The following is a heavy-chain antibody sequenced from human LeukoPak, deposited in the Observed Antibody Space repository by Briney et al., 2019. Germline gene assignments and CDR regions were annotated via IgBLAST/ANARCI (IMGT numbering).Heavy chain of an antibody. CDR2: INHSGST. Sequence: PSETLSLTCAVYGGSFSGCYWSWIRQPPGKGLEWIGEINHSGSTNYNPSLKSRVTISVDTSKNQFSLKLSSVTAADTAVYYCARGGLKGYSSSWYAADYWGQGTLVTVSS. CDR3: ARGGLKGYSSSWYAADY. CDR1: GGSFSGCY. D-gene: IGHD6-13*01. V-gene: IGHV4-34*01. J-gene: IGHJ4*02.